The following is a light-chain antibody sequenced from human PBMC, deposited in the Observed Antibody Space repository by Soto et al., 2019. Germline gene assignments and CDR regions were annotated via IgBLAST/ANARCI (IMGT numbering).Light chain of an antibody. CDR2: GAS. V-gene: IGKV3-15*01. CDR1: QNLSRN. CDR3: QQYDNWPHT. J-gene: IGKJ2*01. Sequence: EMVMTQSPVTLSVSPGERATLSCRASQNLSRNLAWYQQQPGQAPRLLIYGASTRATGIPARFSGSGSGTAFTLPLSSLQSEDFAVYYCQQYDNWPHTFGQGTKLEIK.